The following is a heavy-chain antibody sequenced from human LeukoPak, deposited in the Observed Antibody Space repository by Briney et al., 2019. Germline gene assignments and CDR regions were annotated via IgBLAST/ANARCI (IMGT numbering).Heavy chain of an antibody. V-gene: IGHV4-31*03. D-gene: IGHD5-18*01. J-gene: IGHJ3*02. CDR2: INHSGST. CDR3: ARGRRRIQLRYAFDI. Sequence: PSETLSLTCTVSGGSISSGGYYWSWIRQHPGKGLEWIGEINHSGSTNYNPSLKSRVTISVDTSKNQFSLKLSSVTAADTAVYYCARGRRRIQLRYAFDIWGQGTMVTVSS. CDR1: GGSISSGGYY.